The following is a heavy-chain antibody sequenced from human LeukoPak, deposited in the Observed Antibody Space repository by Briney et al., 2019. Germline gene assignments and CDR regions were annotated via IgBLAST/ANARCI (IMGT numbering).Heavy chain of an antibody. V-gene: IGHV3-48*03. Sequence: GGSPILSFASSGSTFSRYEMTWVRQAPGEGLEWGSLIFVSGNTAYHPHPGKGRFTISRYDAKNSLYLQMNSLRAEAGAVCYCARDRRGRGWYFDLWGRGTLVTVSS. J-gene: IGHJ2*01. CDR1: GSTFSRYE. CDR2: IFVSGNTA. CDR3: ARDRRGRGWYFDL. D-gene: IGHD3-10*01.